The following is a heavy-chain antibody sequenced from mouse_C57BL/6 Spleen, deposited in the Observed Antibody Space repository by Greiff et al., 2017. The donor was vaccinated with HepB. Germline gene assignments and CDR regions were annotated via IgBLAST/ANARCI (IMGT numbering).Heavy chain of an antibody. CDR2: ISSGGSYT. Sequence: EVKLQESGGDLVKPGGSLKLSCAASGFTFSSYGMSWVRQTPDKRLEWVATISSGGSYTYYPDSVKGRFTISRDNAKNTLYLQMSSLKSEDTAMYYCARHYYGSSYGYYYFDYWGQGTTLTVSS. CDR3: ARHYYGSSYGYYYFDY. D-gene: IGHD1-1*01. V-gene: IGHV5-6*01. CDR1: GFTFSSYG. J-gene: IGHJ2*01.